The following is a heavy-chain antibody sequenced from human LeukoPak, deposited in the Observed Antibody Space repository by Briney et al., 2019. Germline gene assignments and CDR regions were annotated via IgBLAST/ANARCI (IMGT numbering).Heavy chain of an antibody. J-gene: IGHJ4*02. Sequence: GGSLRLSCAASGFTFSSYAMSWVRQAPGKGLEWVSAISGSGGSTYYADFVKGRFTISRDNSKNTLYLQMNSLRAEDTAVYYCAKELAGCSGGSCYSGFDYWGQGTLVTVSS. CDR3: AKELAGCSGGSCYSGFDY. CDR2: ISGSGGST. D-gene: IGHD2-15*01. CDR1: GFTFSSYA. V-gene: IGHV3-23*01.